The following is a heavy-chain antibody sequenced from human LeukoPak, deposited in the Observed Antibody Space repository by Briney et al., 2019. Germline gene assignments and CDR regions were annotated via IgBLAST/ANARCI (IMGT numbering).Heavy chain of an antibody. CDR1: GGSISSYY. V-gene: IGHV4-59*08. Sequence: SETLSLTCTVSGGSISSYYWSWIRQPAGKGLEWIGSIYHSGSTYYNPSLKSRVTISVDTSKNQFSLKLSSVTAADTAVYYCARLIGYYDSSGYSEPNDYWGQGTLVTVSS. CDR3: ARLIGYYDSSGYSEPNDY. D-gene: IGHD3-22*01. J-gene: IGHJ4*02. CDR2: IYHSGST.